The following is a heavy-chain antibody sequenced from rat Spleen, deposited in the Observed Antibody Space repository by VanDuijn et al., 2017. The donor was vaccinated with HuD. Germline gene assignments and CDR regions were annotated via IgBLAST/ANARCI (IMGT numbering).Heavy chain of an antibody. CDR3: TRGGYFRY. CDR2: ITNASGRT. J-gene: IGHJ2*01. Sequence: EVQLVESGGDLVQPGRSVKLSCAASGFTFSSFPMAWIRQVPGKGLEWVASITNASGRTYYPDSVKGRFTVSRDTAQNILYLQMNSLRSEDTATYYCTRGGYFRYWGQGVMVTVSS. V-gene: IGHV5-46*01. D-gene: IGHD2-5*01. CDR1: GFTFSSFP.